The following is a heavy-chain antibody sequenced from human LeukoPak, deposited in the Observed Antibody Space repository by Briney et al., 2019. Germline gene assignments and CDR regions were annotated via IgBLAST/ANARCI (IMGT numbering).Heavy chain of an antibody. J-gene: IGHJ2*01. CDR3: AREGDHGSERYFDL. CDR2: ISSSSSYT. V-gene: IGHV3-11*05. CDR1: GFTFSDYY. D-gene: IGHD3-10*01. Sequence: KTGGSLRLSCAASGFTFSDYYMSWIRQAPGKGLEWVSYISSSSSYTNYADSVKGRFTISRDNAKNSLYLQMNSLRAEDTAVYYCAREGDHGSERYFDLWGRGTLVTVSS.